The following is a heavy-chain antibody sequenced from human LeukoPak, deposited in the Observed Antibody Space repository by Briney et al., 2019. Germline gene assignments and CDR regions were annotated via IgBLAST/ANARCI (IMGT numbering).Heavy chain of an antibody. J-gene: IGHJ6*03. V-gene: IGHV3-7*01. CDR1: GFTFNNFL. CDR2: IKQDGSEK. CDR3: ARGVYCNPTICYGGRYYCYMDV. D-gene: IGHD2-2*01. Sequence: GGSLRLSCAASGFTFNNFLMNWVRQAPGKGLEWVASIKQDGSEKYFLDSVKGRFTISRDNAKTSLFLQMNSLRAEDTAVYYCARGVYCNPTICYGGRYYCYMDVWGKGTTVTVSS.